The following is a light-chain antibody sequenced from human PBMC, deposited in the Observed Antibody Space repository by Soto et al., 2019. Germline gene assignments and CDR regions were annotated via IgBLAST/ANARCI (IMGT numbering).Light chain of an antibody. CDR3: QKYSSVPV. Sequence: DIQMTQSPTSLSASVGDRVTITCRASQDIRNFVAWYQQKPGKAPKLLIYAASTLQSGVQSRFSGSGSGTDFTLTINSLQPEDVATYSCQKYSSVPVFGPGTKVESK. V-gene: IGKV1-27*01. CDR1: QDIRNF. J-gene: IGKJ3*01. CDR2: AAS.